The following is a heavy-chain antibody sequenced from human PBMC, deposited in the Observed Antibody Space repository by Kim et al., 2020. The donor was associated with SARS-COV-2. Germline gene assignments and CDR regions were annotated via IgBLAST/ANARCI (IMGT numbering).Heavy chain of an antibody. Sequence: GGSLRLSCAASGFTFSGSAIHWVRQASGKGMEWVGRISSKAYTYATAYGASVKGRVTISRDDSKNTAYLQMNSLRTEDTAVYFCTRGPGNTLVFWDAFDIWGQGTMVTVSS. D-gene: IGHD1-7*01. CDR2: ISSKAYTYAT. J-gene: IGHJ3*02. CDR1: GFTFSGSA. CDR3: TRGPGNTLVFWDAFDI. V-gene: IGHV3-73*01.